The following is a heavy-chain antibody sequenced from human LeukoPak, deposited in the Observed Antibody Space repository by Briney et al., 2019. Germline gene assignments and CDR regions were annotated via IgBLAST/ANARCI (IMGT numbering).Heavy chain of an antibody. V-gene: IGHV4-39*01. CDR3: ARHGSIATGAFTH. D-gene: IGHD6-13*01. CDR2: IYYSGST. CDR1: GGSISSSSYY. Sequence: SETLSLTCTVSGGSISSSSYYWGWIRQPPEKGLEWIGSIYYSGSTYYNPSLKSRVTISVDTSKNHFSLKLGPVTAADPAVYYCARHGSIATGAFTHWGQGTLVTVSS. J-gene: IGHJ4*02.